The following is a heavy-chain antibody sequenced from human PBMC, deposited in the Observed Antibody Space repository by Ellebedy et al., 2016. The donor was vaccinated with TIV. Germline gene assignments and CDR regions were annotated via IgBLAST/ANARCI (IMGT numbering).Heavy chain of an antibody. Sequence: ASVKVSCKASGYTFTGYYMHWVRQAPGQGLEWMGWINPNSGGTNYAQKFQGRVTITRDTSVNTAYMELSSLRSEDTAVYYCAREVNSFDYWGQGTLVTVSS. CDR1: GYTFTGYY. D-gene: IGHD2-21*01. J-gene: IGHJ4*02. V-gene: IGHV1-2*02. CDR3: AREVNSFDY. CDR2: INPNSGGT.